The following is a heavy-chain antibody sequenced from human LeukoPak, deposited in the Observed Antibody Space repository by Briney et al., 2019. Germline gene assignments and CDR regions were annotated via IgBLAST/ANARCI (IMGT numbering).Heavy chain of an antibody. CDR3: ATSPIFSND. CDR1: GFTFSDYW. CDR2: ISTDGSST. V-gene: IGHV3-74*01. J-gene: IGHJ4*02. D-gene: IGHD3-3*01. Sequence: PGGSLRLSCAASGFTFSDYWMHWVRQAPGKGLVWVSHISTDGSSTTYADSVRGRFIISRDNARNTLYLQMHSLRVGDTAVYYCATSPIFSNDWGQGTLVTVSS.